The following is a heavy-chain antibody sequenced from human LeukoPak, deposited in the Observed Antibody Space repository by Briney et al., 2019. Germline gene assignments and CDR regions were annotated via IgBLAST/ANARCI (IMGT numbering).Heavy chain of an antibody. CDR3: ARDGGETYSDYYGMDV. V-gene: IGHV3-30*04. CDR1: GFTFSSYA. Sequence: GGSLRLSCAASGFTFSSYAMHWVRQAPGKGLEWVAVISYDGGNKYYADSVKGRFTISRDNSKNTLYLQMNSLRAEDTAVYYCARDGGETYSDYYGMDVWGKGTTVTVSS. J-gene: IGHJ6*04. CDR2: ISYDGGNK. D-gene: IGHD2-21*01.